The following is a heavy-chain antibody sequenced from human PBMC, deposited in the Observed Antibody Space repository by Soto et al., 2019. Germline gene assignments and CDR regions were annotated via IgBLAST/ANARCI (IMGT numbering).Heavy chain of an antibody. Sequence: SETLSLTCTVSGDSVSSGTYFWSWIRQPPGKGLEWIGYIYYSGSTYYNPSLKSRVTISVDTSKNQFSLKLSSVTAADTAVYYCARAGPQWLLFDYWGQGTLVTVSS. CDR1: GDSVSSGTYF. CDR3: ARAGPQWLLFDY. CDR2: IYYSGST. D-gene: IGHD6-19*01. J-gene: IGHJ4*02. V-gene: IGHV4-30-4*08.